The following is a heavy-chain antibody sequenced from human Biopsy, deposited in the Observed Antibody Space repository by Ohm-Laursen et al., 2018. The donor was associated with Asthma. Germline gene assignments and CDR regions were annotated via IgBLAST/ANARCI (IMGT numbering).Heavy chain of an antibody. V-gene: IGHV4-34*01. CDR3: ARGSSSRLSQWELLVSGGKRAHSYYGMDV. Sequence: GTLSLTCAVYGGSFSSNYWSWIRQTPGKGLEWLGETHHSGDTNYNPSLSSRLTLSVDTSKNQFSLRLTSVTAADTAVYYCARGSSSRLSQWELLVSGGKRAHSYYGMDVWGQGTTVTVSS. CDR1: GGSFSSNY. D-gene: IGHD1-26*01. CDR2: THHSGDT. J-gene: IGHJ6*02.